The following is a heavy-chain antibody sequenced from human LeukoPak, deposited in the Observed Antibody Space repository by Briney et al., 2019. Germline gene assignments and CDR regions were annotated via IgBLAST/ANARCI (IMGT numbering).Heavy chain of an antibody. J-gene: IGHJ4*02. CDR1: GFTFTSFA. V-gene: IGHV3-23*01. CDR3: AKDRTRLDY. Sequence: GGSLRLSCAASGFTFTSFAMTWVREAPGKGLEWVSAISGSGGATYYADSVKGRFTISRDNSRNTLYLQMDSLRAEDTAVYYCAKDRTRLDYWGQGTLVTVSS. CDR2: ISGSGGAT.